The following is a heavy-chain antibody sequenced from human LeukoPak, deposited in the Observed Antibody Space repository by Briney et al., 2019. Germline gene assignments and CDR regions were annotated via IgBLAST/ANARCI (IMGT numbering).Heavy chain of an antibody. CDR3: ARDSSGNYFDN. CDR2: KSYDGSNK. J-gene: IGHJ4*02. CDR1: GFTFSSFA. D-gene: IGHD6-19*01. V-gene: IGHV3-33*01. Sequence: PGRSLRLSCAASGFTFSSFAMHWVRQAPGKGLEWVAVKSYDGSNKYYADSVKGRFTISRDNSKNTLYLQINSLRAEDTAVYYCARDSSGNYFDNWGQGTLVTVSS.